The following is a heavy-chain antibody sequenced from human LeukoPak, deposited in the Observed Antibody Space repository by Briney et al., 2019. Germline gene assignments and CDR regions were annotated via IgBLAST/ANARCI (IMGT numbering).Heavy chain of an antibody. V-gene: IGHV4-61*01. CDR2: IYYSGST. CDR3: ASMYSTYWYYFDY. J-gene: IGHJ4*02. CDR1: GGSVNVNNYY. D-gene: IGHD1-26*01. Sequence: SETLSLTCTVSGGSVNVNNYYWSWIRQPPGKALEWLGYIYYSGSTTYNPSLKSRVTISVDTSKNQFSLKIFSVTAADTVVFYCASMYSTYWYYFDYWGQGIQVTVSS.